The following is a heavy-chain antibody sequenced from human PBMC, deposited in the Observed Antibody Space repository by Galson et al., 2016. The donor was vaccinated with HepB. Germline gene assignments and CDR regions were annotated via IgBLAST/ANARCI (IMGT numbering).Heavy chain of an antibody. CDR1: GFTFRSYA. CDR3: AKYGSSNIGGGGSCYGDH. D-gene: IGHD2-15*01. Sequence: SLRLSCAASGFTFRSYAMSWVRQAPGKGLEWVSGISAPGSDIHYADSVKGRFTISRDNFKNTLDLQMDSLRVEDTAVYYCAKYGSSNIGGGGSCYGDHWGQGSLVTVSS. CDR2: ISAPGSDI. V-gene: IGHV3-23*01. J-gene: IGHJ4*02.